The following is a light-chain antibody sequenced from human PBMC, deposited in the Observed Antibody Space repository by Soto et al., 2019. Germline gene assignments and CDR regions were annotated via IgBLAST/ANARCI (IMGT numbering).Light chain of an antibody. J-gene: IGLJ2*01. V-gene: IGLV2-14*01. CDR1: SSDVGGYNY. CDR3: SSYSSTGTLRV. Sequence: QSVLTQPASVSGSPGQSITISCTGTSSDVGGYNYVSWYQQHPGKAPNLVIYDVSNRPSGVSNRFSRSKSGTTASLTISGLQAEDEADYYCSSYSSTGTLRVFGGGTKLTVL. CDR2: DVS.